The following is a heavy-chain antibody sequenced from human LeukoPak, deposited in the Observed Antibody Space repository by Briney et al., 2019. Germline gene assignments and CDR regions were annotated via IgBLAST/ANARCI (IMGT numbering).Heavy chain of an antibody. Sequence: GGSLRLSCAASGFTFSSYAMHWVRQAPGKGLEWVAVISYDGSNKYYADSVKGRFTISRDNAKNSLYLQMNSLRAEDTAVYYCARGGIAVAGFDYWGQGTLVTVSS. D-gene: IGHD6-19*01. CDR2: ISYDGSNK. J-gene: IGHJ4*02. CDR1: GFTFSSYA. CDR3: ARGGIAVAGFDY. V-gene: IGHV3-30-3*01.